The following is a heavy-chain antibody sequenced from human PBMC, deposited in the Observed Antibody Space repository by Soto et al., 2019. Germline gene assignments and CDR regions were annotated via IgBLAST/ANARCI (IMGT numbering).Heavy chain of an antibody. CDR3: AARIAARPPNYYYYYGMDV. V-gene: IGHV1-18*04. CDR1: GYTLTSYG. Sequence: DSVKVSCKASGYTLTSYGISWVRQAPGQGLEWMGWISAYNGNTNYAQKLQGRVTMTTDTSTSTAYMELRSLRSDDTAVYYCAARIAARPPNYYYYYGMDVWGQGTTVTVSS. D-gene: IGHD6-6*01. CDR2: ISAYNGNT. J-gene: IGHJ6*02.